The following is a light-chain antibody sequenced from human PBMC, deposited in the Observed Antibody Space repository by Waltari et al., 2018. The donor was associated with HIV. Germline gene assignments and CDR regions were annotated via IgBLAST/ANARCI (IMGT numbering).Light chain of an antibody. Sequence: QSALTQPASVSGSPGQSITISCTGTSSNFGSDYLVSWYQQHPGEAPQLIIYDVTKRPSGVSNRFAGSKSGNTASLTISGLQAEDEADYYCCSCPRSGIRYVFGTGTKVTVL. CDR2: DVT. V-gene: IGLV2-23*02. CDR3: CSCPRSGIRYV. J-gene: IGLJ1*01. CDR1: SSNFGSDYL.